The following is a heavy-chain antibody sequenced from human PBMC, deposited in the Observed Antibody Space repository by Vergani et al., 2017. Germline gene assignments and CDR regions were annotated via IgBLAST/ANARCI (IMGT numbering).Heavy chain of an antibody. Sequence: EVQLLESGGGLVQPGGSLRLSCAASGFTFSSYAMSWVRQAPGKGLEWVSAISGSGGSTYYADSVKGRFTISRDKSKNTLYLQMNSLRAEDTAVYYCAKGSVYCSGGSCYTREPDWFDPWGQGTLVTVSS. J-gene: IGHJ5*02. CDR3: AKGSVYCSGGSCYTREPDWFDP. CDR1: GFTFSSYA. D-gene: IGHD2-15*01. V-gene: IGHV3-23*01. CDR2: ISGSGGST.